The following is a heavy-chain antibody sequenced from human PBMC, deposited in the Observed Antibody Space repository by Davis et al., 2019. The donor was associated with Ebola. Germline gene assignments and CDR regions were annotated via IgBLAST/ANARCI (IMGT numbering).Heavy chain of an antibody. D-gene: IGHD3-16*01. CDR2: SSRST. V-gene: IGHV3-23*01. CDR1: GFSFSSYA. J-gene: IGHJ4*02. Sequence: GESLKISCATSGFSFSSYAMSWVRQAPGKGLEWVADSSRSTDYADSVKGRFTISRDISNKTVYLQMTSLRVADTAVYYCAKRRYSFKPYGDFDTWGQGILVTVSS. CDR3: AKRRYSFKPYGDFDT.